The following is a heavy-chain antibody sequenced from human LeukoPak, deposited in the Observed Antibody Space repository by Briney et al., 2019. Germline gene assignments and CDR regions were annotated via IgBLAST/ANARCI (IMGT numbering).Heavy chain of an antibody. CDR2: IWYDGSNR. CDR1: GFIFSSHG. Sequence: PGMSLRLSCAASGFIFSSHGRHWVRQAPGKGLEWVAAIWYDGSNRYYADSVKSRFTISRDNTKNTLYMQMNSLRAEDTAVYYCTSERSHYTNVYWGQGNLVTVSS. J-gene: IGHJ4*02. V-gene: IGHV3-33*01. D-gene: IGHD4-11*01. CDR3: TSERSHYTNVY.